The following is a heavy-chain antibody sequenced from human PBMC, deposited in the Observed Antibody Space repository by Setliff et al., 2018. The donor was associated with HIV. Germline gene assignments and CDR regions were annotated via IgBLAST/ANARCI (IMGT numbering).Heavy chain of an antibody. J-gene: IGHJ5*02. V-gene: IGHV1-46*01. D-gene: IGHD3-3*01. CDR2: MNAKSGGT. Sequence: ASVKVSCKSSGYTFSDYYMHWVRQAPGQGLEWMGIMNAKSGGTHYARKFQGRVTMTRDTATSTVYMELSSLRSEDTAVYYCARDPIRAVGVDFWSATNNWFGPWGQGTLVTVSS. CDR3: ARDPIRAVGVDFWSATNNWFGP. CDR1: GYTFSDYY.